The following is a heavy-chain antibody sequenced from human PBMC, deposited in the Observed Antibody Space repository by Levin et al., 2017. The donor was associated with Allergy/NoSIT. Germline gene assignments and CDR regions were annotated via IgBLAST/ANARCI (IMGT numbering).Heavy chain of an antibody. CDR1: GFTFSDFY. D-gene: IGHD3-22*01. Sequence: GGSLRLSCAASGFTFSDFYMTWIRQAPGKGLEWVSYISGDGGTKHYADSVKGRFTVSRDNAKNSLYLQMDSLRAEDTAVYYCVRDAHYYDNSGSGDYWGQGTLVSISS. J-gene: IGHJ4*02. CDR2: ISGDGGTK. CDR3: VRDAHYYDNSGSGDY. V-gene: IGHV3-11*01.